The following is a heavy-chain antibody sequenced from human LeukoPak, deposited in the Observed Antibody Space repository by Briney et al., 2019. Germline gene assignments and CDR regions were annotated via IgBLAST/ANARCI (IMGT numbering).Heavy chain of an antibody. J-gene: IGHJ6*03. CDR1: GGSISSYY. Sequence: SETLSLTCTVSGGSISSYYWSWIRQPPGKGLEWIGYIYYSGSTNYNPSLKSRVTISVDTSKNQFSLKLSSVTAADTAVYYCARGGAQISSSWYRVGATSHYYYYMDVWGKGTTVTISS. D-gene: IGHD6-13*01. CDR3: ARGGAQISSSWYRVGATSHYYYYMDV. V-gene: IGHV4-59*01. CDR2: IYYSGST.